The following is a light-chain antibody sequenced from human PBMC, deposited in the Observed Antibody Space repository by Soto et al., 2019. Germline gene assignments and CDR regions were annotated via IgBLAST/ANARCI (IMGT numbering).Light chain of an antibody. Sequence: EIVLTQSPGTLSLSPVERATLSCRASQSVRSSHLAWYQQKAGQAPRLLIYGASSRATGIPDRFSGSGAGTDFTLTISRLEPEDFAVYYCQQYSSSPLTFGGGTKVDI. V-gene: IGKV3-20*01. CDR3: QQYSSSPLT. J-gene: IGKJ4*01. CDR1: QSVRSSH. CDR2: GAS.